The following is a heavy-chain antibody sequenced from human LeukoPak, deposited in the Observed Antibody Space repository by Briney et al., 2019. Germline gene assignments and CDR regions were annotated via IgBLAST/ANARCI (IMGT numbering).Heavy chain of an antibody. CDR1: GGSFSGYY. CDR3: ARGPAGGDFDY. CDR2: INHSGST. Sequence: SETLSLTCAVYGGSFSGYYWSWIRQPPGKGLEWIGEINHSGSTNYNPSLKSRVTISVDTSKNQFSLKLSSVTAADTAVYYCARGPAGGDFDYWGQGTLVTVSS. V-gene: IGHV4-34*01. D-gene: IGHD3-10*01. J-gene: IGHJ4*02.